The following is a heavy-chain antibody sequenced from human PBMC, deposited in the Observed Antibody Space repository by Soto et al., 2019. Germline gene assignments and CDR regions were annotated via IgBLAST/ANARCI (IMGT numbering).Heavy chain of an antibody. Sequence: EVQLVESGGGLVQPGGSLRLSCAASGFTFSRYWMHWVRQAPGEGLVWVSGISTEGSTTRYVDSVKGRFTIWRDNVKNTLYLQMSSLRAEDTAVYYCAKDDFFVVGISRGFDIWGHGTVVTVSS. CDR1: GFTFSRYW. J-gene: IGHJ3*02. CDR3: AKDDFFVVGISRGFDI. CDR2: ISTEGSTT. V-gene: IGHV3-74*01. D-gene: IGHD3-3*01.